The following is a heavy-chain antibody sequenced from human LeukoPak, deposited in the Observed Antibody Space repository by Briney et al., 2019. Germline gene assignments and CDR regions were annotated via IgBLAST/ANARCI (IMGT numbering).Heavy chain of an antibody. V-gene: IGHV3-30*18. Sequence: GGSLRLSCAASGFTFSSYGMHWVRQAPGKGLEWVAVISYDGSNKYYADSVKGRFTISRDNSKNTLYLQMNSLRAEDTAVYYCAKGEGATGYWGQGTLVTVSS. CDR3: AKGEGATGY. J-gene: IGHJ4*02. D-gene: IGHD1-26*01. CDR1: GFTFSSYG. CDR2: ISYDGSNK.